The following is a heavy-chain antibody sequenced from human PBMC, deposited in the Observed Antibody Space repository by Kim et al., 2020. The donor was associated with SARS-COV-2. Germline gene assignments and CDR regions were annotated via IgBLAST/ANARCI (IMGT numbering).Heavy chain of an antibody. V-gene: IGHV1-8*01. Sequence: NTGYAQKFQGGVTMTRNNSMSTAYMELSSLRSEDTAVYYCARGGRSSVDYWGQGTLVTVSS. J-gene: IGHJ4*02. CDR3: ARGGRSSVDY. D-gene: IGHD6-6*01. CDR2: NT.